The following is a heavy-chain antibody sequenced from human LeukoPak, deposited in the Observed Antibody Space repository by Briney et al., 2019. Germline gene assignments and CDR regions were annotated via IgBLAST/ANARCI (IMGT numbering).Heavy chain of an antibody. D-gene: IGHD2-21*02. CDR3: ARIVVVVTAIGLDAFDI. CDR2: IKQDGNEK. CDR1: GFTFSSYW. Sequence: PGGSLRLSCATPGFTFSSYWMSWVRQAPGKGLEWVANIKQDGNEKYYVDSVKGRFTITRDNAKNSLYLEMNSLRAEDTTVYYCARIVVVVTAIGLDAFDIWGQGTMVTVSS. V-gene: IGHV3-7*01. J-gene: IGHJ3*02.